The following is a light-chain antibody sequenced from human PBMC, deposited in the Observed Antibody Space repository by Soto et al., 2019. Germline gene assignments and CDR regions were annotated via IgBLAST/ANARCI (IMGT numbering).Light chain of an antibody. J-gene: IGLJ3*02. V-gene: IGLV1-44*01. CDR2: SNN. Sequence: QSVLTQPPSASGTPGQRVTISCSGSSSNIGSNTVNWYQQLPGTAPKLLIYSNNQRPSGVPDRFSGSKSGTSASLAISGHQSEDEADYYCTAWDDSLNSWVFGAGTKLTVL. CDR3: TAWDDSLNSWV. CDR1: SSNIGSNT.